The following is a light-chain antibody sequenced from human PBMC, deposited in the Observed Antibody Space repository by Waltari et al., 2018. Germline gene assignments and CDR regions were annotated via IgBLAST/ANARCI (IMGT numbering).Light chain of an antibody. V-gene: IGLV2-14*03. CDR2: DVS. J-gene: IGLJ2*01. CDR1: SSDVGGYNY. Sequence: QSALTQPASVSGSPGQSITISCTGTSSDVGGYNYVSWYQQHPNKAPKLMIFDVSNRPSGVSNRFSGSKSGNTASLTISGLQAEDEANYYCISYTSSSTHVVFGGGTKLTVL. CDR3: ISYTSSSTHVV.